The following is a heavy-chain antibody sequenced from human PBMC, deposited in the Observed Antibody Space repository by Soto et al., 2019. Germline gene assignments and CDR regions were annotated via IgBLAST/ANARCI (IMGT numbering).Heavy chain of an antibody. J-gene: IGHJ3*02. CDR2: IWYDGSNK. CDR3: ARDFDKPFGELFGAFDI. V-gene: IGHV3-33*01. Sequence: GGSLRLSCAASGFTFSSYGMHWVRQAPGKGLEWVAVIWYDGSNKYYADSVKGRFTISRDNSKNTLYLQMNSLRAEDTAVYYCARDFDKPFGELFGAFDIWGQGTMVTVSS. D-gene: IGHD3-10*01. CDR1: GFTFSSYG.